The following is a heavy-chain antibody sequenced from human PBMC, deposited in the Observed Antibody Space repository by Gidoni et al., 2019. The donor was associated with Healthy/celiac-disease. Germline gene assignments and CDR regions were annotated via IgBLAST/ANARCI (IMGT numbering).Heavy chain of an antibody. CDR2: IYYSGST. CDR3: ARDYIQGFWYFDL. J-gene: IGHJ2*01. CDR1: GGSISSYY. D-gene: IGHD3-10*01. V-gene: IGHV4-59*01. Sequence: QVQLQESGPGLVKPSETLSLTCTVSGGSISSYYWRWTRQPPGKGLEWIGYIYYSGSTNYNPSLKSRVTISVDTSKNQFSLKLSSVTAADTAVYYCARDYIQGFWYFDLWGRGTLVTVSS.